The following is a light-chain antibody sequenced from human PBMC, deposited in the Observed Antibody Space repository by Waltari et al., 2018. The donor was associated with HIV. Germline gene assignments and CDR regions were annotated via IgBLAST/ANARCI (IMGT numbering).Light chain of an antibody. Sequence: QLVLTQSPSASASLGASVQLTCTLSSGHSSYVIAWHQQQPKKGPRYLMKLNSDGSHFKGDGIPDRFSGSSAGAERYLTISSLQSEDEADYYCQTWGTGIVVFGGGTKLTVL. CDR1: SGHSSYV. CDR2: LNSDGSH. J-gene: IGLJ2*01. CDR3: QTWGTGIVV. V-gene: IGLV4-69*01.